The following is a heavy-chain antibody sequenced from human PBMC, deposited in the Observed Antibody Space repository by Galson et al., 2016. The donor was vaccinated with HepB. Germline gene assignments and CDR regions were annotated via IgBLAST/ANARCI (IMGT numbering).Heavy chain of an antibody. J-gene: IGHJ4*02. V-gene: IGHV3-30*03. CDR2: ISYDGSNK. Sequence: SLRLSCAASGFTFSSYGMHWVRQAPGKGLEWVAVISYDGSNKYYADSVMGRFTISRDNAKNTVYLQMHSLRAEDTAVYYCVRYSLYCSGGGCSDSFDYWGRGTLVTVSS. CDR1: GFTFSSYG. CDR3: VRYSLYCSGGGCSDSFDY. D-gene: IGHD2-15*01.